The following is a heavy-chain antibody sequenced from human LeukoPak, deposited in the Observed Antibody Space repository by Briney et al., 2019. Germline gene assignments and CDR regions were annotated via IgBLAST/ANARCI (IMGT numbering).Heavy chain of an antibody. CDR3: ARDPDS. V-gene: IGHV1-69*13. Sequence: GASVKVSCKASGGTFSTYTFSWVRQAPGQGLEWIGRIITIFGAANYAQKFQGRVTISADESTGTVYMELRSPRSEDTAVYYCARDPDSWGQGTLVTVSP. CDR1: GGTFSTYT. J-gene: IGHJ4*02. CDR2: IITIFGAA.